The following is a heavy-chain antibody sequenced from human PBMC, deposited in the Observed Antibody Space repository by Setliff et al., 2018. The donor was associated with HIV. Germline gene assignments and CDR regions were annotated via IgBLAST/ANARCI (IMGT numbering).Heavy chain of an antibody. CDR1: GFTFSRYG. J-gene: IGHJ4*02. CDR3: ARDGDYGGGFDY. CDR2: ISGLGGGTI. V-gene: IGHV3-48*04. D-gene: IGHD4-17*01. Sequence: GSLRLSCAASGFTFSRYGMHWVRQAPGKGLEWVSYISGLGGGTIYYADSVKGRFTISRDNAKNSLYLQMNSLRAEDTAVYYCARDGDYGGGFDYWGQGTLVTVSS.